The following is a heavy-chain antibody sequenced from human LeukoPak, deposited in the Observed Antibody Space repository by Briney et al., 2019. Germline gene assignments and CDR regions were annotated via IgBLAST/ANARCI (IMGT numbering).Heavy chain of an antibody. CDR3: AREESKQYYYTSGTRSFDY. CDR2: ISSSSSTI. V-gene: IGHV3-48*04. CDR1: GFTFTSYW. J-gene: IGHJ4*02. Sequence: GGSLRLSCTASGFTFTSYWMQWVRQAPGKGLVWVSYISSSSSTIYYADSVKGRFTISRDNAKNSLYLQMTSLRAEDTAVYYCAREESKQYYYTSGTRSFDYWGQGTLVTVSS. D-gene: IGHD3-10*01.